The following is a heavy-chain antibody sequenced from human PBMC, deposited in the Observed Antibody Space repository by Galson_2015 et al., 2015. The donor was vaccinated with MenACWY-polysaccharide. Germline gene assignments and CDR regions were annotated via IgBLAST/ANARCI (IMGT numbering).Heavy chain of an antibody. D-gene: IGHD6-13*01. J-gene: IGHJ1*01. Sequence: VSTIGGSGDGRYYADSVQGRFTISRDNSKNTLYLEMNSLRAEDTAIYYCAKDAIAGIVLTPLRIPFQLWGQGTLVAVSS. CDR2: IGGSGDGR. CDR3: AKDAIAGIVLTPLRIPFQL. V-gene: IGHV3-23*01.